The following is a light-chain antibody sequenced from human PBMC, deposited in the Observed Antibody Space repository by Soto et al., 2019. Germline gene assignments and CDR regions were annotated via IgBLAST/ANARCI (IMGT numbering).Light chain of an antibody. CDR1: RSDIGSNS. CDR3: AAWDDSLTGPV. CDR2: NNN. J-gene: IGLJ1*01. V-gene: IGLV1-44*01. Sequence: QSVVTQPPSASGTPGQTVIISCSGSRSDIGSNSVNWYQHLPGTAPKLLIYNNNQRPSGVPDRFSGSKSGTSASLAISGLQSEDEADYYCAAWDDSLTGPVFGTGTKVTV.